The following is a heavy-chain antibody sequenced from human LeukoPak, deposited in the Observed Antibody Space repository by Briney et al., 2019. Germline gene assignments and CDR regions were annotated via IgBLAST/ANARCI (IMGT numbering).Heavy chain of an antibody. D-gene: IGHD6-19*01. Sequence: SETLSLTCTVSGGSISSGGYYWSWIRQPPGKGLEWIGYIYYSGSTNYNPSLKSRVTISVDTSKNQFSLKLSSVTAADTAVYYCARTRKYSSGLFDYWGQGTLVTVSS. J-gene: IGHJ4*02. CDR1: GGSISSGGYY. CDR3: ARTRKYSSGLFDY. CDR2: IYYSGST. V-gene: IGHV4-61*08.